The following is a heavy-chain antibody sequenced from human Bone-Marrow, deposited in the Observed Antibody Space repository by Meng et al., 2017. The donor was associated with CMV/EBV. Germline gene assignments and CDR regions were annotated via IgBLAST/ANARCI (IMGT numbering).Heavy chain of an antibody. Sequence: GSLRLSCAVYGGSFSGYYWSWIRQPPGKGLEWIGEINHSASTNYNPSLKSRVTISVDTSKNQFSLKLSSVTAADTAVYYCARRSVVVPAASFDYWGQGTLVTVSS. J-gene: IGHJ4*02. CDR3: ARRSVVVPAASFDY. D-gene: IGHD2-2*01. CDR2: INHSAST. V-gene: IGHV4-34*01. CDR1: GGSFSGYY.